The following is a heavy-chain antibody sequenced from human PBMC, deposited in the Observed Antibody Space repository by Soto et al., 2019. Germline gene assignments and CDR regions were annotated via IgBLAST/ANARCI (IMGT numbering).Heavy chain of an antibody. D-gene: IGHD6-13*01. Sequence: ASVKVSCKASGGTFSSYAISWVRQAPGQGLEWMGGIIPIFGTANYAQKFQGRVTITADESTSTAYMELSSLRSEDTAVYYCARGGFVAAAGTPTYYYYYGMDVWGQGTTVTVSS. V-gene: IGHV1-69*13. CDR3: ARGGFVAAAGTPTYYYYYGMDV. CDR1: GGTFSSYA. CDR2: IIPIFGTA. J-gene: IGHJ6*02.